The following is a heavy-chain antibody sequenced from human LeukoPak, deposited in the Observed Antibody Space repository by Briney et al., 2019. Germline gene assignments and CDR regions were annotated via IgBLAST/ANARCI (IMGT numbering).Heavy chain of an antibody. CDR2: IWYDGSND. V-gene: IGHV3-33*06. Sequence: GGSLRLSCAASGFTFSIYGMHWVRQAPGKGLEWVAVIWYDGSNDYYADSVQGRCTISRDNSKNTLYLQMNSLRAEDTVVYYCAKDSGSYSNYETNWGQGTLVTVSS. J-gene: IGHJ4*02. CDR1: GFTFSIYG. CDR3: AKDSGSYSNYETN. D-gene: IGHD4-11*01.